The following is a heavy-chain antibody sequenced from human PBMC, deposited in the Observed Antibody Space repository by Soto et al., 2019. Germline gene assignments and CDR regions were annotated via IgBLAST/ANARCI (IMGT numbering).Heavy chain of an antibody. CDR3: AIQDGGVVY. J-gene: IGHJ4*02. CDR1: GYTLTELS. V-gene: IGHV1-24*01. CDR2: FDPKDGET. D-gene: IGHD3-16*01. Sequence: ASVKVSCKVSGYTLTELSMHWVRQAPGKGPEWMGGFDPKDGETIYAQKFQGRVTMIRDTSTSTAYMELRSLKSDDTAVYYCAIQDGGVVYWGQGTLVTVSS.